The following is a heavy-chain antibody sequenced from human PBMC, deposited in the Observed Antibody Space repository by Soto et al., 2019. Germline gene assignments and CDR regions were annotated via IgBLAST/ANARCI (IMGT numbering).Heavy chain of an antibody. V-gene: IGHV3-23*01. J-gene: IGHJ4*02. Sequence: EVQLLESGGDFVQPGGSLRLSCAASGFTFSSYAMSWVRQAPGKGLEWVSTISGSGGSTYYVDSVKGRFTISRDNSKNTLYLHMNSLKAEDMAVYFCAKDFGYDSSGYLPYFDYWGQGTLVTVSS. D-gene: IGHD3-22*01. CDR3: AKDFGYDSSGYLPYFDY. CDR1: GFTFSSYA. CDR2: ISGSGGST.